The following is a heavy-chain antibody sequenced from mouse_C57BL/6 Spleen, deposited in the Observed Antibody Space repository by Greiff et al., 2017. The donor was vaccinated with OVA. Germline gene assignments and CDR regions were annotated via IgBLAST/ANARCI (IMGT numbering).Heavy chain of an antibody. CDR1: GYTFTDYN. Sequence: VQLQQSGPELVKPGASVKIPCKASGYTFTDYNMDWVKQSHGKSLEWIGDINPNNGGTIYNQKFKGKATLAVEKSSSTAYMELRSLTSEDTAVYYCARGDGYPYYFDYWGQGTTLTVSS. CDR3: ARGDGYPYYFDY. D-gene: IGHD2-3*01. J-gene: IGHJ2*01. CDR2: INPNNGGT. V-gene: IGHV1-18*01.